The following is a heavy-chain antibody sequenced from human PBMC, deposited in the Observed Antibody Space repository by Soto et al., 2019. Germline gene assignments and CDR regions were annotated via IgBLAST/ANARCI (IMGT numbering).Heavy chain of an antibody. V-gene: IGHV4-34*01. J-gene: IGHJ4*02. CDR3: ARYDSSSSCFDY. CDR1: GGSFSGYY. D-gene: IGHD6-6*01. CDR2: INHSGST. Sequence: PSETLSLTCAVYGGSFSGYYWSWIRQPPGKGLEWIGEINHSGSTNYNPSLKSRVTISVDTSKNQFSLKLSSVTAADTAVYYCARYDSSSSCFDYWGQGTLVTVSS.